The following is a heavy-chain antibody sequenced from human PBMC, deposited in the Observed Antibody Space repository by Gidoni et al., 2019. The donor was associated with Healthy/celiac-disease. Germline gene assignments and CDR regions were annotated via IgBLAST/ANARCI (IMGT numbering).Heavy chain of an antibody. J-gene: IGHJ4*02. V-gene: IGHV3-9*01. D-gene: IGHD3-3*01. Sequence: EVQLVESGGGLVQPGRSLRLSCAASGFTFDDYAMHWVRQAPGKGLEWVSGSSWNSGSIGYADSVKGRFTISRDNAKNSLYLQMNSLRAEDTALYYCAKDSTIFGVVIVHYFDYWGQGTLVTVSS. CDR3: AKDSTIFGVVIVHYFDY. CDR1: GFTFDDYA. CDR2: SSWNSGSI.